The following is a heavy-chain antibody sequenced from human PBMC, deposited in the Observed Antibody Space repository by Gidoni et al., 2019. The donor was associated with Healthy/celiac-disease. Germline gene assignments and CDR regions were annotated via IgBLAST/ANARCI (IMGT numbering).Heavy chain of an antibody. CDR1: AFTFSSYA. J-gene: IGHJ6*02. D-gene: IGHD3-3*01. Sequence: QVQLVESGGGVVQPGRSLRLSCAASAFTFSSYAMHWVRQAPGKGLGWVAVISYDGSNKYYADSLKGRFTISRDNSKNTLYLQMNSLRAEDTAVYYCARDLAEVGDFWSGISLYYYYGMDVWGQGTTVTVSS. CDR2: ISYDGSNK. V-gene: IGHV3-30*01. CDR3: ARDLAEVGDFWSGISLYYYYGMDV.